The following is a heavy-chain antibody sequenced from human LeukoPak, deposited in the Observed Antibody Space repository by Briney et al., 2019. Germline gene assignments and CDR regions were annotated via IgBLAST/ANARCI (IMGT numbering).Heavy chain of an antibody. CDR2: INYRGNT. CDR1: GGSISNSDYF. V-gene: IGHV4-39*07. Sequence: SETLSLTCSVSGGSISNSDYFWDWIRQPPGKGLEWIGSINYRGNTYYKPSLESRVTISVDTSKNQFSLKLSSVTAADTAVYYCARGEANWFDPWGQGTLVTVSS. CDR3: ARGEANWFDP. J-gene: IGHJ5*02.